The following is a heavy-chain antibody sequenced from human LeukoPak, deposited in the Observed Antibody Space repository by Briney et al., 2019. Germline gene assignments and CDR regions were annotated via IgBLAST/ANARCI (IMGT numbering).Heavy chain of an antibody. V-gene: IGHV1-8*01. CDR1: GYTFTSYG. CDR3: ARAHPTYDSSGRICAPDAFDI. CDR2: MNPNSSNT. Sequence: ASVKVSCKASGYTFTSYGINWVRQATGQGLEWMGCMNPNSSNTGYAHKFKGRFTMTRNTSISTAYMELRRLRSEDTDVYYCARAHPTYDSSGRICAPDAFDIWGPGTMVTVSS. J-gene: IGHJ3*02. D-gene: IGHD3-22*01.